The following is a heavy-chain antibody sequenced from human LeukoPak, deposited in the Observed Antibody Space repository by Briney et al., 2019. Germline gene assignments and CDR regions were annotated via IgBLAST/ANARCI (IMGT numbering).Heavy chain of an antibody. Sequence: GGSLRLSCAASGFTVSSNYMSWVRQAPGKGLEWVSVIYSGGSTYYADSVKGRFTISRDNSKNTLYLQMNSLRAEDTAVYYCARDSEMAGGTDYWGQGTLVTVSS. J-gene: IGHJ4*02. D-gene: IGHD5-24*01. CDR3: ARDSEMAGGTDY. CDR2: IYSGGST. CDR1: GFTVSSNY. V-gene: IGHV3-53*01.